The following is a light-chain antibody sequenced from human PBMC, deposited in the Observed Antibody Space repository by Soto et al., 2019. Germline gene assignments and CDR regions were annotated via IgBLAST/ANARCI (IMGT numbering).Light chain of an antibody. Sequence: DTPMTQSPSSLSASVGDRVTITCRASQNVRSYLNWYRQKPGKAPNLLISETSTLESGVPARFSGDGYGTHFTLTISNLHPEDFATYFCQQTFSLPRSFGQGTKMEV. CDR3: QQTFSLPRS. V-gene: IGKV1-39*01. CDR2: ETS. J-gene: IGKJ1*01. CDR1: QNVRSY.